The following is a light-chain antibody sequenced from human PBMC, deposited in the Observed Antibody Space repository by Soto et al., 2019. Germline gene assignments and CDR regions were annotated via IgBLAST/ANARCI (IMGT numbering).Light chain of an antibody. J-gene: IGKJ1*01. CDR1: RDITDY. CDR2: DAS. V-gene: IGKV1-5*01. CDR3: QHYNSYSEA. Sequence: DIQMTQSPSSLSASVGDRVTITCRASRDITDYLAWYQQKPGKAPKLLIYDASSLESGVPSRFSGSGSGTEFTLTISSLQPDDFATYYCQHYNSYSEAFGQGTKVDIK.